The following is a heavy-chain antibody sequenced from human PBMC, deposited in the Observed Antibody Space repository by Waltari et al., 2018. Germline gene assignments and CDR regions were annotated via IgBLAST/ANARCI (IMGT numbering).Heavy chain of an antibody. CDR2: IIPIFDTA. CDR3: ARMNKAVAGSADY. J-gene: IGHJ4*02. CDR1: GGTFSSYA. V-gene: IGHV1-69*05. D-gene: IGHD6-19*01. Sequence: QVPLLPSGAAVTKPGSSVKVSCKASGGTFSSYAISWVRRAPGQGLEWMGGIIPIFDTANHAKKFKGRVTITTDESTSTAYRELSSLRSEDTAVYYCARMNKAVAGSADYWGQGTLVTVSS.